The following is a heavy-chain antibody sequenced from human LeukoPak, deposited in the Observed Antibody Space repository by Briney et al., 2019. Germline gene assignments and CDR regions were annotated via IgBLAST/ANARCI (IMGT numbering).Heavy chain of an antibody. CDR3: AKVTWNDAAVDY. Sequence: PGGSLRLSCAASGFTFNTYNMTWVRKDPGKGLEWVSSITSSSSYIYYADSVKGRFTISRDNSKNTLYLQMNTLRAEDTAVYYCAKVTWNDAAVDYWGQGTLVTVSS. V-gene: IGHV3-21*04. CDR2: ITSSSSYI. CDR1: GFTFNTYN. D-gene: IGHD1-1*01. J-gene: IGHJ4*02.